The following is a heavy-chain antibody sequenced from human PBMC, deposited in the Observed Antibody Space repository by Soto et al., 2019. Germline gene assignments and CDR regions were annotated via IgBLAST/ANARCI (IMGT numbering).Heavy chain of an antibody. V-gene: IGHV4-30-2*01. D-gene: IGHD6-13*01. CDR1: GGSISSGGYS. CDR2: IYHSGST. CDR3: AGTVSAAGGTWYGMDV. Sequence: PSGTLSLTCAVSGGSISSGGYSWSWIRQPPGKGLEWIGYIYHSGSTYYNPSLKSRVTISVDRSKNQFSLKLSSVTAADTAVYYCAGTVSAAGGTWYGMDVWCQGTTVTVFS. J-gene: IGHJ6*02.